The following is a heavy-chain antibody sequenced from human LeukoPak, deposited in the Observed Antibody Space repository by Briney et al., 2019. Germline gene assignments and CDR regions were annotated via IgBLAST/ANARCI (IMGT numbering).Heavy chain of an antibody. CDR3: ARAVHYYDSSGYFSVGPDY. V-gene: IGHV3-53*01. J-gene: IGHJ4*02. D-gene: IGHD3-22*01. CDR2: IYSGGST. Sequence: GGSLRLSCAASGFTFSSYWMSWVRQAPGKGLEWVSVIYSGGSTYYADSVKGRFTISRDNSKNTLYLQMNSLRAEDTAVYYCARAVHYYDSSGYFSVGPDYWGQGTLVTVSS. CDR1: GFTFSSYW.